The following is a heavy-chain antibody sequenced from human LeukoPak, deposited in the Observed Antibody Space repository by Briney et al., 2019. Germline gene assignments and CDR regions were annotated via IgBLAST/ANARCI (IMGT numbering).Heavy chain of an antibody. CDR3: ARHYGP. D-gene: IGHD3-16*01. V-gene: IGHV4-34*01. CDR2: INHSGST. Sequence: SETLSLTCAVYGVSFSGYYWSWIRQPPGKGLEWIGEINHSGSTNYNPSLKSRVTISVVTSKNQFSLKLNSVTAADTAVYYCARHYGPWGQGTLVTVSS. CDR1: GVSFSGYY. J-gene: IGHJ5*02.